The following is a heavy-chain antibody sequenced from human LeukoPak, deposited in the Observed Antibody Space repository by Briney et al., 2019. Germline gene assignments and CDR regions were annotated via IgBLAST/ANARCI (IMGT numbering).Heavy chain of an antibody. J-gene: IGHJ3*02. CDR1: GYRFTSYW. V-gene: IGHV5-51*01. Sequence: GESLKISCKGSGYRFTSYWIGWVRQMPGKGLEWMGIIYPGDSDTRYSPSFQGQLTISADKSISTPYLQWTSLKASDTAMYYCARHYVGGGIAAEGAFDIWGQGTMATVSS. CDR2: IYPGDSDT. D-gene: IGHD6-13*01. CDR3: ARHYVGGGIAAEGAFDI.